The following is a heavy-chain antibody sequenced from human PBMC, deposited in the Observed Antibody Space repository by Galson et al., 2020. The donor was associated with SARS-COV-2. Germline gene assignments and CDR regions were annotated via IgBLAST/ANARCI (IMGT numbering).Heavy chain of an antibody. D-gene: IGHD2-15*01. CDR2: IREGGAT. Sequence: GGSLRLSCVCSGFTFAHAWMSWVRQAPGKGLEWLGRIREGGATEFTAAVQGRFRISRDDSRNTVYLEMNGLKKEDTALYYCTTDWKPWWAPPNVFDNWGQGTKVTVSP. CDR3: TTDWKPWWAPPNVFDN. V-gene: IGHV3-15*05. J-gene: IGHJ3*02. CDR1: GFTFAHAW.